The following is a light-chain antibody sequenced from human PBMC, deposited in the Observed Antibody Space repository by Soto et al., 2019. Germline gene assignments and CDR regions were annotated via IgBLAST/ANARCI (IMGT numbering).Light chain of an antibody. CDR2: GAS. CDR3: QQYGSSPLT. V-gene: IGKV3-20*01. J-gene: IGKJ4*01. CDR1: QSISSSY. Sequence: EIVLTQSPGTLSLSPGEGGTLSCRASQSISSSYLAWYQQKPGQTPRLLIYGASSRATGIPDGFSGSGSGTDFTLTISRLEPEDFAMYYCQQYGSSPLTFGGGTKVEIK.